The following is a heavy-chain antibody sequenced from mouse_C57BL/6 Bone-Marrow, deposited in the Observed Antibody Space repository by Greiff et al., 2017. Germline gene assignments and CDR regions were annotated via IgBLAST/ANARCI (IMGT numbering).Heavy chain of an antibody. CDR2: IRNKANGYTT. Sequence: EVKLVESGGGLVQPGGSLSLSCAASGFTFTDYYMSWVRQPPGKALEWLGFIRNKANGYTTEYSASVKGRFTISRDNSQSILYLQMNALRAEDSATYYCARWRDGGFAYWGQGTLVTVSA. CDR1: GFTFTDYY. J-gene: IGHJ3*01. D-gene: IGHD3-3*01. CDR3: ARWRDGGFAY. V-gene: IGHV7-3*01.